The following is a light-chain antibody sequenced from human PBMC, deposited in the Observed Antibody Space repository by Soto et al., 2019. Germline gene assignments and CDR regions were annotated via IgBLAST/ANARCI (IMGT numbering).Light chain of an antibody. CDR3: CSYAGSPTYVI. J-gene: IGLJ2*01. Sequence: QSVLTQPASVSASPGQSITISCTGTSSDVGNYNLVSWYQQHPGKAPKLMIYEDSKRPSGLSNRFSGSKSGNTASLTISGLQAEDEAHYYCCSYAGSPTYVIFGGGTKVTVL. V-gene: IGLV2-23*01. CDR2: EDS. CDR1: SSDVGNYNL.